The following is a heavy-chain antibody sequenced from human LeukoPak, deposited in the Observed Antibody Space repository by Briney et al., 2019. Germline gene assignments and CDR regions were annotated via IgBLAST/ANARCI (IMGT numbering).Heavy chain of an antibody. V-gene: IGHV4-59*01. CDR3: ARSLFRDSGYAIGGY. J-gene: IGHJ4*02. D-gene: IGHD5-12*01. CDR2: IYYSGST. Sequence: PSETLSLTCTVSGGSISSYYWSWIRQPPGKGLEWIGYIYYSGSTNYNPSLKSRVTISVDTSKNQFSLKLSSVTAADTAVYYCARSLFRDSGYAIGGYWGQGTLVTVSS. CDR1: GGSISSYY.